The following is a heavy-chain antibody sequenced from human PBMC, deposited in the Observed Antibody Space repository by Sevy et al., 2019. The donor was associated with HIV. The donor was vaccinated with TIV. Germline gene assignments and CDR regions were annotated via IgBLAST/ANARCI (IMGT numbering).Heavy chain of an antibody. CDR2: IWYDGSNK. Sequence: GGSLRLSCAASGFTFSSYGMHWVRQAPGKGLEWVAVIWYDGSNKYYADSVKGRFTIPRDNSKNTLYLQMNSLRAEDTAVYYCARDLKSRFLLKQVTTSLDPWGQGTLVTVSS. V-gene: IGHV3-33*01. D-gene: IGHD4-17*01. J-gene: IGHJ5*02. CDR3: ARDLKSRFLLKQVTTSLDP. CDR1: GFTFSSYG.